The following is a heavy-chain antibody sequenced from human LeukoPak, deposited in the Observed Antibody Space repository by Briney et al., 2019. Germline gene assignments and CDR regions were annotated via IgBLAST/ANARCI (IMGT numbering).Heavy chain of an antibody. V-gene: IGHV4-59*01. CDR1: GGSISSYY. CDR2: IYYSGST. CDR3: ARAHIMVRGVQGAFDI. Sequence: SETLSLTCTVSGGSISSYYWSWIRQPPGKGLEWIGYIYYSGSTNYNPSLKSRVTISVDTSKNQFSLKLSSVTAADTAVYYCARAHIMVRGVQGAFDIWGQGAMVTVSS. J-gene: IGHJ3*02. D-gene: IGHD3-10*01.